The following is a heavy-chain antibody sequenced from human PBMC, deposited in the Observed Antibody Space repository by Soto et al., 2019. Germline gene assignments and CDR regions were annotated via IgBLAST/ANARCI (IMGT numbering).Heavy chain of an antibody. CDR3: ARTTQGGNMDG. J-gene: IGHJ6*02. CDR1: GGSISGYY. V-gene: IGHV4-59*01. Sequence: QVHLQESGPGLVKPSETLSLTCTVSGGSISGYYWSWFRQPPGKGLEWIAYIHYSGNTKYNPSLKSRVSMSTDTSKNPVSLKLSSVPAADTAVYYCARTTQGGNMDGWGQGATVTVSS. D-gene: IGHD1-26*01. CDR2: IHYSGNT.